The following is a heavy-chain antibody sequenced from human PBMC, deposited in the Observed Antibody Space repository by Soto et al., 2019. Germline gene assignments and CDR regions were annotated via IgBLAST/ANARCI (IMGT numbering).Heavy chain of an antibody. CDR3: ARDGDPVEQLVQYNWFDP. CDR1: GGTFSSYA. D-gene: IGHD6-6*01. J-gene: IGHJ5*02. V-gene: IGHV1-69*01. Sequence: QVQLVQSGAEVKKPGSSVKVSCKASGGTFSSYAISWVRQAPGQGLEWMGGIIPIFGTANYAQKFQGRVTITADESTSTAYMERSSLSSEDTAVYHCARDGDPVEQLVQYNWFDPWGHGTLVTVSS. CDR2: IIPIFGTA.